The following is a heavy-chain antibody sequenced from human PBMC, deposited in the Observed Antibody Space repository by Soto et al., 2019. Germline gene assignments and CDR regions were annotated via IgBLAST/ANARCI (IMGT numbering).Heavy chain of an antibody. CDR3: AKDLRLPMVRGHRPFGWFDP. J-gene: IGHJ5*02. CDR1: GFTFSSYA. V-gene: IGHV3-23*01. D-gene: IGHD3-10*01. Sequence: GGSLRLSCAASGFTFSSYAMSWVRQAPGKGLEWVSAISGSGGSTYYADSVKGRFTISRDNSKNTLYLQMNSLRAEDTAVYYCAKDLRLPMVRGHRPFGWFDPWGQGTLVTVSS. CDR2: ISGSGGST.